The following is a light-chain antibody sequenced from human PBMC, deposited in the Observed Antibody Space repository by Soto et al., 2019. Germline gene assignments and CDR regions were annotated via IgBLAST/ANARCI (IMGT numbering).Light chain of an antibody. CDR3: QHYGYSQWT. V-gene: IGKV3-15*01. CDR2: GVS. J-gene: IGKJ1*01. CDR1: QSVGSN. Sequence: DIVMTQSPATLSVSPGAGATLSCRASQSVGSNLAWYQQKPAQAPRLLIYGVSTRATGTPARFSGSGSGTELTITITRLEPEDSEVYVGQHYGYSQWTFGQGTKVDIK.